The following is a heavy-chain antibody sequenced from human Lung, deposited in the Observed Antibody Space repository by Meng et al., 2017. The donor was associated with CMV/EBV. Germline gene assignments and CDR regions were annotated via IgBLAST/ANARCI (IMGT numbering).Heavy chain of an antibody. CDR1: GGSIGSGGYY. D-gene: IGHD5-24*01. V-gene: IGHV4-31*03. CDR3: AREAGRDGYATPKFDY. Sequence: HGQPKESGPGLVKPSQTLSLTCTVSGGSIGSGGYYWSWIRQHPGKGLEWIGYIYYTGSTFYNPSLKSRVTISVDTSKNQFSLKLIPATAADTAVYYCAREAGRDGYATPKFDYWGQGTLVTVSS. CDR2: IYYTGST. J-gene: IGHJ4*02.